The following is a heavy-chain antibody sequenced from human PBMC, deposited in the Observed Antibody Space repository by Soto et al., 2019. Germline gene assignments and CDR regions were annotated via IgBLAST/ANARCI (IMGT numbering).Heavy chain of an antibody. CDR2: INAGNGNT. J-gene: IGHJ4*02. CDR3: ATNIVGAITFDY. D-gene: IGHD1-26*01. CDR1: GYTFTSYA. V-gene: IGHV1-3*01. Sequence: GASVEVSCKASGYTFTSYAMHWVRQAPGQRLEWMGWINAGNGNTKYSQKFQGRVTITRDTSAGTAYMELSSLRSEDTAVYYCATNIVGAITFDYWGQGTLVTVSS.